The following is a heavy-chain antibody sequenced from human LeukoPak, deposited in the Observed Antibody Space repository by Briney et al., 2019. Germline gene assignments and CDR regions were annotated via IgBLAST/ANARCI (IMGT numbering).Heavy chain of an antibody. D-gene: IGHD1-14*01. V-gene: IGHV4-31*09. Sequence: PSETLSLTCTVSGGSISSGGYYWSWIRQHPGKGLEWIGEIYHSGKTHYNPSLKSRVTISVDKSKNQFSLNLSSVTAADTAVYYCARYSGTDYSESDFWGQGTLVTVSS. CDR3: ARYSGTDYSESDF. CDR2: IYHSGKT. CDR1: GGSISSGGYY. J-gene: IGHJ4*02.